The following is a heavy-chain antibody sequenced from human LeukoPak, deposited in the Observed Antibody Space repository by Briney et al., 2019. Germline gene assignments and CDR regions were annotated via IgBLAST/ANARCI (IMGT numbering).Heavy chain of an antibody. J-gene: IGHJ4*02. CDR1: GFTFSSYA. CDR3: ARVGYSSGWYFDY. D-gene: IGHD6-19*01. V-gene: IGHV3-30-3*01. CDR2: ISYDGSNK. Sequence: GGSLRLSCAASGFTFSSYAMHWVRQAPGKGLEWVAVISYDGSNKYYADSVKGRFTISRDNAQKSLYLQMNSLRAEDTAVYYCARVGYSSGWYFDYWGQGTPVTVSS.